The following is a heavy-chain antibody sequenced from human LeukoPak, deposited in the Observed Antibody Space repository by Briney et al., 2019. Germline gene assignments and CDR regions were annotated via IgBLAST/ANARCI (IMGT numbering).Heavy chain of an antibody. Sequence: GGSLRLSCAASGFTFSSYAMSWVRQAPGKGLEWVSVISGSGGNTYYADSVKGRFTISRDNSKNTLYLQMNSLRTEDTAVYFCANDAAQQQLSNLFYGMDVWGQGATVTVSS. D-gene: IGHD6-13*01. CDR3: ANDAAQQQLSNLFYGMDV. CDR1: GFTFSSYA. J-gene: IGHJ6*02. V-gene: IGHV3-23*01. CDR2: ISGSGGNT.